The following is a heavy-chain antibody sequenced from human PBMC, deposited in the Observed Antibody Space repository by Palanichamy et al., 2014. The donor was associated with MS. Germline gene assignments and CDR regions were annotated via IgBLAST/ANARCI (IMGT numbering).Heavy chain of an antibody. CDR1: GGSISSGGYY. V-gene: IGHV4-31*03. Sequence: QVQLQESGPGLVKPSQTLSLTCTVSGGSISSGGYYWSWIRQHPGKGLEWIGYIYYSGSTYYNPSLKSRVTISVDTSKNQFSLKLSSVTAANTAVYYCARDRRSGPYWYFDLWGRGTLVTVSS. D-gene: IGHD3-3*01. CDR2: IYYSGST. J-gene: IGHJ2*01. CDR3: ARDRRSGPYWYFDL.